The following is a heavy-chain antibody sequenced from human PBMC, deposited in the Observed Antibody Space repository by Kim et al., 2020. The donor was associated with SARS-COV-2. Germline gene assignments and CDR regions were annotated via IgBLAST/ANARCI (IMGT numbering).Heavy chain of an antibody. V-gene: IGHV4-39*01. CDR3: GYYGSGSYAFDY. J-gene: IGHJ4*02. Sequence: YYNPPLKSRVTISVDTSKNQFSLKLSSVTAADTAVYYCGYYGSGSYAFDYWGQGTLVAVSS. D-gene: IGHD3-10*01.